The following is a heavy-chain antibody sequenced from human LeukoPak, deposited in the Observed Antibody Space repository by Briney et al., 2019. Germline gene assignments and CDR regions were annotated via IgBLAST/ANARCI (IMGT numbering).Heavy chain of an antibody. CDR2: IYYSGST. J-gene: IGHJ3*02. CDR1: GGSISSGGYY. CDR3: ARVDLGMPTFDI. Sequence: PSETLSLTCTVSGGSISSGGYYWSWIRQHPGKGLAWIGYIYYSGSTYYNPSLKSRVTISVDTSKNQFSLKLSSVTAADTAVYYCARVDLGMPTFDIWGQGTMVTVSS. V-gene: IGHV4-31*03. D-gene: IGHD2-2*01.